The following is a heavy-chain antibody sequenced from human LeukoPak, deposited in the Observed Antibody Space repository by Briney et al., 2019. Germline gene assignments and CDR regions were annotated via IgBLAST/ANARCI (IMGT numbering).Heavy chain of an antibody. V-gene: IGHV3-21*01. CDR1: GFDFSTYS. J-gene: IGHJ4*02. D-gene: IGHD6-19*01. Sequence: PGGSLRLSCEVSGFDFSTYSMNWVRQAPGKGLEWVSSISTSSSYIHYADSVKGRFTISRDNSKNTLYLQMNSLRAEDTAVYYCAKAPYSSGWYYVYWGQGTLVTVSS. CDR2: ISTSSSYI. CDR3: AKAPYSSGWYYVY.